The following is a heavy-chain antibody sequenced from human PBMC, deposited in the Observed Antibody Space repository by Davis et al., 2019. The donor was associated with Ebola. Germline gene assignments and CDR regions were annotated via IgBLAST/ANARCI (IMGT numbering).Heavy chain of an antibody. D-gene: IGHD3-22*01. V-gene: IGHV3-23*01. CDR3: AKGGDSSGYYHAYYFDQ. Sequence: GESLKISCAASGFTFSSYWMSWVRQAPGKGLEWVSTISGSGDSTYHADSVKGRFTISRDNSKNTLYLQMNSLRAEDTAIYYCAKGGDSSGYYHAYYFDQWGQGTLVTVSS. CDR1: GFTFSSYW. J-gene: IGHJ4*02. CDR2: ISGSGDST.